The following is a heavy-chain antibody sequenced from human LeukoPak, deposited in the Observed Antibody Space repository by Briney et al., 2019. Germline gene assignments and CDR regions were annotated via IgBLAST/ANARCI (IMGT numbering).Heavy chain of an antibody. D-gene: IGHD3-10*01. Sequence: ASVKVSCKGSGYTFTSCAMHWVRQAPGQRLEWMGWINAGNGNTKYSQKFQGRVTITRDTSASTAYMELSSLRSEDTAVYYCARGSMVRGVIIPYDYWGQGTLVTVSS. CDR2: INAGNGNT. J-gene: IGHJ4*02. CDR1: GYTFTSCA. V-gene: IGHV1-3*01. CDR3: ARGSMVRGVIIPYDY.